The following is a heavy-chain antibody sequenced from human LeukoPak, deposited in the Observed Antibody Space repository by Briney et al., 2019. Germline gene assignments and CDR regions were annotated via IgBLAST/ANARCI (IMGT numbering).Heavy chain of an antibody. CDR1: GFTFSSYW. V-gene: IGHV3-7*01. D-gene: IGHD1-26*01. Sequence: GGSRRLSCAASGFTFSSYWMSWVRQAPGKGLEWVANIKQDGSEKYYVDSVKGRFTISRDNAKNSLYLQMNSLRAEDTAVYYCAREYRGYRAPYYFDYWGQGTLVTVSS. J-gene: IGHJ4*02. CDR3: AREYRGYRAPYYFDY. CDR2: IKQDGSEK.